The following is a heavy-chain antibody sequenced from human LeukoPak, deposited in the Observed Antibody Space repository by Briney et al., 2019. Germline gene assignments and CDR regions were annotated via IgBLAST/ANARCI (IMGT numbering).Heavy chain of an antibody. J-gene: IGHJ5*02. D-gene: IGHD3-10*01. Sequence: GGSLRLSCAASGFTFSSYWMSWVRQAPGKGLEWGANIKQDGSEKYYVDSVKGRFTISRDNAKNSLFLQMNNLRAEDTAVYHCARGGWFFDPWGQGTLVTVSS. V-gene: IGHV3-7*05. CDR3: ARGGWFFDP. CDR2: IKQDGSEK. CDR1: GFTFSSYW.